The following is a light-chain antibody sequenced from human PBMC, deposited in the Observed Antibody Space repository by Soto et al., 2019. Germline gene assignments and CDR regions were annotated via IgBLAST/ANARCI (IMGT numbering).Light chain of an antibody. J-gene: IGKJ1*01. CDR2: GAS. Sequence: VMTQSPPALSVSPGERATLSCTASQSINSNLAWYQQRPGQAPRLLIYGASTRATGIPARSSSSGSGTEFTLTISSLQSEDSAVYYCQQYHHWWTFGQGTKVDNK. CDR3: QQYHHWWT. V-gene: IGKV3-15*01. CDR1: QSINSN.